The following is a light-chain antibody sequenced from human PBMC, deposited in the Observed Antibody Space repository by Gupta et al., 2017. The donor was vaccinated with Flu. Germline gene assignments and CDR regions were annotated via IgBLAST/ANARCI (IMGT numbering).Light chain of an antibody. CDR3: QQYGSSPWT. J-gene: IGKJ1*01. Sequence: VRATSSCRSIKHVNSNYLAWYLQKPGQAPRLLIYGATNRATDIPERFSGSGSGTDFTLTITRLEPEDFAVFFCQQYGSSPWTFGQGTKVDIK. CDR2: GAT. CDR1: KHVNSNY. V-gene: IGKV3-20*01.